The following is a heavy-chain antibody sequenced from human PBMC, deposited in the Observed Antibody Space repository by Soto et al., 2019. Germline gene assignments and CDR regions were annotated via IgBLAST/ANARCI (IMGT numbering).Heavy chain of an antibody. D-gene: IGHD2-21*02. Sequence: EVQLVESGGGLVQPGRSLRLSCAASGFTFDDYAMHWVRQAPGKGLEWVSGISWNSGSIGYADSVKGRFTISRDNAKNSLYLQMNSLRAEDTALYYCATGMVAVTGHWFDPWGQGTLVTVSS. CDR2: ISWNSGSI. J-gene: IGHJ5*02. V-gene: IGHV3-9*01. CDR3: ATGMVAVTGHWFDP. CDR1: GFTFDDYA.